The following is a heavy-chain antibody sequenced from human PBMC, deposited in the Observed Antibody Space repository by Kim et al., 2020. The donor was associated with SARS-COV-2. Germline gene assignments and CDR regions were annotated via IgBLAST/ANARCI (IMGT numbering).Heavy chain of an antibody. J-gene: IGHJ4*02. V-gene: IGHV3-7*01. Sequence: KYYVDSVKGRFTISRDNAKNSLYLQMNSLRAEDTAVYYCARDQGTYGPPGWGQGTLVTVSS. CDR3: ARDQGTYGPPG. CDR2: K. D-gene: IGHD3-10*01.